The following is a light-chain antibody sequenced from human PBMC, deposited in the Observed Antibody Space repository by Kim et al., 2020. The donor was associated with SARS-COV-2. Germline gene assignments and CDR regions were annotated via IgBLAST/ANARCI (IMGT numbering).Light chain of an antibody. CDR3: CSYAGTYTNWV. J-gene: IGLJ3*02. CDR2: DVS. Sequence: NYVSWYQQHPGKAPKLMIYDVSKRPSGVPDRFSGSKSGNTASLTISGLQAEDEADYYCCSYAGTYTNWVFGGGTQLTVL. V-gene: IGLV2-11*01. CDR1: NY.